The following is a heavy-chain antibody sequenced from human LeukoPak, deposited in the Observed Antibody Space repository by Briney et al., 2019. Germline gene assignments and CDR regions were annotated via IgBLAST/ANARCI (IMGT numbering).Heavy chain of an antibody. Sequence: ASVKVSFKASGYTFNTYGITWVRPAPGQGLEWMGWIGDYSRDTNYAQKFRGRVTMTTDTSTSTAYMELRSLRSDDTALYYCARGRQLWSNFDFWGQGTLVTVSS. J-gene: IGHJ4*02. D-gene: IGHD1-1*01. CDR1: GYTFNTYG. V-gene: IGHV1-18*01. CDR2: IGDYSRDT. CDR3: ARGRQLWSNFDF.